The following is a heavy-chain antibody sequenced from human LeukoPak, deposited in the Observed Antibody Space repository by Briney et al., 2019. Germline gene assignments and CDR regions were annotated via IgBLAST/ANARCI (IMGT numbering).Heavy chain of an antibody. CDR3: ARTFGGVIVTDFDY. J-gene: IGHJ4*02. Sequence: GGSLRLSCAASGFTFSSYAMHWVRQAPGKGLEWVAVISYDGSNKYYADSVKGRFTISRDNSKNTLYLQMNSLRAEDTAVYYCARTFGGVIVTDFDYWGQGTLVTVSS. CDR2: ISYDGSNK. V-gene: IGHV3-30-3*01. CDR1: GFTFSSYA. D-gene: IGHD3-16*02.